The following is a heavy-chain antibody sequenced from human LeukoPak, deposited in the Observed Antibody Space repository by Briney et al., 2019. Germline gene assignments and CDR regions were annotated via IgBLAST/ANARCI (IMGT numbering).Heavy chain of an antibody. CDR1: GFIFRSYS. J-gene: IGHJ4*02. CDR3: ARDYSTVTTFFDY. Sequence: GGSLRLSCEASGFIFRSYSMNWVRQAPGKGLEWVSYISGGSTTIYYADSVKGRFTISRDNAKNSLYLQMNSLRAEDTAVYYCARDYSTVTTFFDYWGQGTLVTVSS. CDR2: ISGGSTTI. D-gene: IGHD4-17*01. V-gene: IGHV3-48*01.